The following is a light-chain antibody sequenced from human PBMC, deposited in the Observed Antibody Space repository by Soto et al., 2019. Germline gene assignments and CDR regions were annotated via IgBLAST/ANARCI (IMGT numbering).Light chain of an antibody. V-gene: IGLV1-51*01. CDR1: SSNIGNNY. Sequence: QSVLTQPPSVSAAPGQQVTISCSGSSSNIGNNYVSWYQQLPGTAPKLLIYDNNKRPSGIPDRFSGSKSGTSGTLDITGRQTGDEADYYCATWDGSLPGEVFGGGTKLTVL. CDR3: ATWDGSLPGEV. J-gene: IGLJ2*01. CDR2: DNN.